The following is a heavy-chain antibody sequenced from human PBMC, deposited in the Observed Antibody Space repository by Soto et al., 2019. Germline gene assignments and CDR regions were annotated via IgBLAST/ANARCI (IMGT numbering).Heavy chain of an antibody. CDR3: AREDGYNNFFDY. CDR1: GGSISSYY. Sequence: QVQLQESGPGLVKPSETLSLTCTVSGGSISSYYWSWIRQPPGKGLEWIGYIYYSGSTNYNPSLKSRVPISVDTSKNQFALKLSSVTAADTAVYYCAREDGYNNFFDYWGQGTLVTVSS. D-gene: IGHD5-12*01. CDR2: IYYSGST. V-gene: IGHV4-59*01. J-gene: IGHJ4*02.